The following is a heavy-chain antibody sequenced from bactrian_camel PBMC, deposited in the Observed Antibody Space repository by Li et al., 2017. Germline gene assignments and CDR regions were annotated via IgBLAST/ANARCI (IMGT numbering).Heavy chain of an antibody. J-gene: IGHJ4*01. Sequence: VQLVESGGGLVQPGGSLRLSCAASGFTLGNYAMHWVRQAPGKGLEWVSGISDGGNTNYADSVKGRFTISRDNVKNMVYLQMNSLKSEDTALYYCATKLGERSWAYFAGWGQGTQVTVS. D-gene: IGHD6*01. V-gene: IGHV3S40*01. CDR2: ISDGGNT. CDR1: GFTLGNYA. CDR3: ATKLGERSWAYFAG.